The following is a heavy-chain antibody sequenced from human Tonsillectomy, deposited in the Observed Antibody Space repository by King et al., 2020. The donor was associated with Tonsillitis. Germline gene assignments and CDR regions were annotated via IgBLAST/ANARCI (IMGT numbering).Heavy chain of an antibody. CDR2: IYECVST. J-gene: IGHJ6*03. Sequence: VQLQESGPGLVKPSETLSLTCTVSGGSISSYYGSWIRQSPGKALEGIGYIYECVSTNYNPSLRSRVTISVETSKNQFSLKLSPVTAADTAVYFCAAAVAPHFYYCMDVWGKGTTVTVSS. V-gene: IGHV4-59*01. D-gene: IGHD6-19*01. CDR3: AAAVAPHFYYCMDV. CDR1: GGSISSYY.